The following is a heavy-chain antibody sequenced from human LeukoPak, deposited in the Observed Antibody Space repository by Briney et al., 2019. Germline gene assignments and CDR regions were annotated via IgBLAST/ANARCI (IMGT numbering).Heavy chain of an antibody. CDR1: GFTFSSYS. CDR3: ARGEDTAMDYAFDI. CDR2: ISSSSSYI. Sequence: PGGSLRLSCAASGFTFSSYSMNWVRQAPGKGLEWVSSISSSSSYIYYADSVKGRFTISRDNAKNSLYLQMNSLRAEDTAVYYCARGEDTAMDYAFDIWGQGTMVTVSS. D-gene: IGHD5-18*01. J-gene: IGHJ3*02. V-gene: IGHV3-21*01.